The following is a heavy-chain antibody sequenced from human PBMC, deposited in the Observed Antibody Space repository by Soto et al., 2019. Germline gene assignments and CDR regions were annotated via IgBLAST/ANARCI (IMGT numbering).Heavy chain of an antibody. D-gene: IGHD1-7*01. CDR2: INPGNGNT. Sequence: ASVKVSCKASGYTFTSYAIHWVFQAPGQRLEWMGWINPGNGNTRYSQKFQGRVTISRDTSASTAYMEMSSLRFEDTAVYYCARVPRYNWNYAVDYWGHGTLVTVSS. J-gene: IGHJ4*01. CDR1: GYTFTSYA. CDR3: ARVPRYNWNYAVDY. V-gene: IGHV1-3*01.